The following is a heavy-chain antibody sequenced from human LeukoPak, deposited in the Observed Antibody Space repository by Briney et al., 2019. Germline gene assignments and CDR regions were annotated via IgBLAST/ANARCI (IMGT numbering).Heavy chain of an antibody. CDR3: ARDGASLRYFDWLFPENWFDP. Sequence: PGRSLRLSCAASGFTFSSYGMHWVRQAPGKGLEWVAVISYDGSNKYYADSVKGRFTISRDNSKNTLYLQMNSLRAEDTAVYYCARDGASLRYFDWLFPENWFDPWGQGTLVTVSS. D-gene: IGHD3-9*01. CDR1: GFTFSSYG. V-gene: IGHV3-30*03. J-gene: IGHJ5*02. CDR2: ISYDGSNK.